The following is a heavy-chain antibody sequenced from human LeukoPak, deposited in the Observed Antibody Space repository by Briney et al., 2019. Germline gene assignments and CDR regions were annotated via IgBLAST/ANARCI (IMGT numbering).Heavy chain of an antibody. Sequence: PGGSLRLSCVASGFPFADYSLHWVRQAPGKGLEWVALMSFDGSFENFADSVKGRFTISRDTARDTLYLHMGSLGVEDSAVYYCARVGETGTVTMELDLWGQGALVTVSS. D-gene: IGHD1-7*01. CDR2: MSFDGSFE. J-gene: IGHJ1*01. CDR3: ARVGETGTVTMELDL. CDR1: GFPFADYS. V-gene: IGHV3-30*04.